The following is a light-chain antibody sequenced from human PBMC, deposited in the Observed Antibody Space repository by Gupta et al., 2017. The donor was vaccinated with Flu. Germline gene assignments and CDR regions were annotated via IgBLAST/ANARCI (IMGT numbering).Light chain of an antibody. CDR1: NIGSKS. J-gene: IGLJ2*01. V-gene: IGLV3-21*02. CDR2: DDN. CDR3: QVFDSHEDYVV. Sequence: SYVLTQPPSVSVAPGQTARLAWGGNNIGSKSVHWYQQKPGQAPRLVVFDDNVRPSEVPERFSGSNSENAATLTISGVEVGDEADYFCQVFDSHEDYVVFGGGTKLTVL.